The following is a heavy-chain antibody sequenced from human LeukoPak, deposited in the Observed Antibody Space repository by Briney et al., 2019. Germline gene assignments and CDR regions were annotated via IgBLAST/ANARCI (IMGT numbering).Heavy chain of an antibody. CDR1: GDSINDYY. Sequence: SETLSLTCTVSGDSINDYYWSWIRQPPGNRLEWIGWIYYSGSTMYSPSLESRVTISLDTSRTQFSLDLNSVTAADTAVYYCARHAGFESGYYHDAFDIWGQGSMVIVSS. CDR2: IYYSGST. V-gene: IGHV4-59*08. D-gene: IGHD3-22*01. CDR3: ARHAGFESGYYHDAFDI. J-gene: IGHJ3*02.